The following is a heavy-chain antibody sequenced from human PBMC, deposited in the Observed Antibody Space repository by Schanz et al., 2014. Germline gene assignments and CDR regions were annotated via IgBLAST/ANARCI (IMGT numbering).Heavy chain of an antibody. J-gene: IGHJ4*02. V-gene: IGHV3-23*01. Sequence: EVQLLESGGGLVQPGGSLRLSCAASGFTFSSYAMSWVRQAPGKGLEWVSALSGSGGSTYYADSVKGRFTISRDNSKNTMYLQMNSRRAEDATVDYCGEGPSHGDYDDYFDYWGQGTLVTVSS. D-gene: IGHD3-22*01. CDR2: LSGSGGST. CDR1: GFTFSSYA. CDR3: GEGPSHGDYDDYFDY.